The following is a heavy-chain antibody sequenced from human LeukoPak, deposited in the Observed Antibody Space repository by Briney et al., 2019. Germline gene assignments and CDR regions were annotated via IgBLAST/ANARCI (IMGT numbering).Heavy chain of an antibody. CDR2: ISGSGSTI. V-gene: IGHV3-48*04. CDR3: ARDSTEGYSDPGTASWFDP. CDR1: GFTFSSYG. Sequence: GGSLRLSCAASGFTFSSYGMSWVRQAPGKGLEWVSAISGSGSTIYYADSVKGRFTISRDNAKNSLYLQMNSLRAEDTAVYYCARDSTEGYSDPGTASWFDPWGQGTLVTVSS. J-gene: IGHJ5*02. D-gene: IGHD5-12*01.